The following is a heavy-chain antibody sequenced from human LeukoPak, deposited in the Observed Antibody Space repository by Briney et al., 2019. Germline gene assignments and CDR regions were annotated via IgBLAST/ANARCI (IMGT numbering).Heavy chain of an antibody. CDR2: INQDGREK. CDR1: GFTFSSYS. Sequence: GGSLRLSCAASGFTFSSYSMNWVRQAPGKGLEWVANINQDGREKYYVGSVRGRFTISRDNAKNSLYLQMNSLRADDTAVYYCARETITSSSGIDYWGQGTLVTVSS. CDR3: ARETITSSSGIDY. V-gene: IGHV3-7*01. J-gene: IGHJ4*02. D-gene: IGHD6-6*01.